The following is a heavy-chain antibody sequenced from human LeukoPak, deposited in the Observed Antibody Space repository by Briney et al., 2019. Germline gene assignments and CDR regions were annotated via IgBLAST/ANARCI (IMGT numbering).Heavy chain of an antibody. D-gene: IGHD2-15*01. Sequence: PGGSLRLSCAASGFTFSSSAMSWVRQAPGKGLEWVSAISNNGGYTYYADSVQGRFTISRDNSKGTLCLQMNSLRAEDTAVYYCAKQLGYCSDGSCYLPYWGQGTLVTVSS. V-gene: IGHV3-23*01. CDR2: ISNNGGYT. J-gene: IGHJ4*02. CDR3: AKQLGYCSDGSCYLPY. CDR1: GFTFSSSA.